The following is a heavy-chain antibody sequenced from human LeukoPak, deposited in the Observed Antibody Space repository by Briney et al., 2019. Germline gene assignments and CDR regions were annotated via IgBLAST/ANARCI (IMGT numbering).Heavy chain of an antibody. CDR1: GFTFSSYA. CDR2: ASYDGSNK. D-gene: IGHD2-2*01. CDR3: AKDGGCSSTTCYSPYYFDY. V-gene: IGHV3-30*04. J-gene: IGHJ4*02. Sequence: GGSLRLSCAASGFTFSSYAMHWVRQAPGKGLEWVAVASYDGSNKYYADSVKGRFTISGVNSKNTLYLQMNSLRAEDTAVYYCAKDGGCSSTTCYSPYYFDYWGQGTLVTVSS.